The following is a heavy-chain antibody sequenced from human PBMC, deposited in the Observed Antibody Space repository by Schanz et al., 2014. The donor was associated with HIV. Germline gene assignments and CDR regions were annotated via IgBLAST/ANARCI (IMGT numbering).Heavy chain of an antibody. D-gene: IGHD6-13*01. CDR3: ARDSTMDYFDY. CDR2: INHSGNT. J-gene: IGHJ4*02. Sequence: QVQLQQWGAGLLKPSETLSLTCVVYGGSFSAYYWSWIRQPPGKGLEWIGKINHSGNTNYNPSLKSRFTISVDTSSDQFSLKLSSVTAADTAVYYCARDSTMDYFDYWGQGTLVTVSS. V-gene: IGHV4-34*01. CDR1: GGSFSAYY.